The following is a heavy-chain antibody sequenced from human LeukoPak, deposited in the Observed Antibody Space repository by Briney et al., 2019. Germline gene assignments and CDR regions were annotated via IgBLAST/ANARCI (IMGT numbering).Heavy chain of an antibody. V-gene: IGHV4-34*01. Sequence: SETLSLTCAVYGGSFSGYYWSWIRQPPGKGLEWIGEIYHSGSTNYNPSLKSRVTISVDTSKSQFSLKVNSVTAADTAVYYCARITYYYDSSGYIPLWGQGTLVIVSS. CDR3: ARITYYYDSSGYIPL. J-gene: IGHJ4*02. D-gene: IGHD3-22*01. CDR2: IYHSGST. CDR1: GGSFSGYY.